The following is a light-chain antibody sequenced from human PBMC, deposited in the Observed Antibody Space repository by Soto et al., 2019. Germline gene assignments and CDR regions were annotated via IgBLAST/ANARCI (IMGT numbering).Light chain of an antibody. CDR3: QSYDSSLSGVV. CDR1: SSNIGAGYD. CDR2: GNS. V-gene: IGLV1-40*01. J-gene: IGLJ2*01. Sequence: QSVLTQPPSVSGAPGQRVTISCTGSSSNIGAGYDVHWYQQLPGTAPKLLIYGNSNRPSGVPDRFSGSMSGTSASLAIPGLQAQDEADYYAQSYDSSLSGVVFGGGTKLTVL.